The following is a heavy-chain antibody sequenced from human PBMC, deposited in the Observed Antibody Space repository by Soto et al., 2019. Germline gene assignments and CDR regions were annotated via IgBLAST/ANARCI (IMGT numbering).Heavy chain of an antibody. D-gene: IGHD5-18*01. V-gene: IGHV4-39*01. J-gene: IGHJ6*02. CDR1: GGSISSSSYY. CDR2: IYYSGST. CDR3: ARHGDTAMSRTPYGMDV. Sequence: SETLSLTCTVSGGSISSSSYYWGWIRQPPGKGLEWIGSIYYSGSTYYNPSLKSRVTISVDTSKNQFSLKLSSVTAADTAVYYCARHGDTAMSRTPYGMDVWGQGTTVTVYS.